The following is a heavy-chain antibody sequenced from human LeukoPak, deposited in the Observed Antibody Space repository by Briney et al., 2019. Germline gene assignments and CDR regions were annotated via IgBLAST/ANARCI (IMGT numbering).Heavy chain of an antibody. V-gene: IGHV1-2*02. CDR2: INPNSGGT. J-gene: IGHJ4*02. CDR3: ARMYYYDSSGYYEGFDY. CDR1: GYTFTGYY. D-gene: IGHD3-22*01. Sequence: ASVKVSCKASGYTFTGYYMHWVRQAPGQGLEWMGWINPNSGGTNYAQEFQGRVTMTRDTSISTAYMELSRLRSDDTAVYYCARMYYYDSSGYYEGFDYWGQGTLVTVSS.